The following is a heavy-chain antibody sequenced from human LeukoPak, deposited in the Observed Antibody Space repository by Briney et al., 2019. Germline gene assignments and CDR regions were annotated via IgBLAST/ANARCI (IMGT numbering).Heavy chain of an antibody. CDR2: INHSGST. CDR3: ASLMLIAAGYDY. Sequence: SETLSLTCAVYGGSFSGYYWSWIRQSPGKGLEWIGEINHSGSTTYNPSFKSRVVISIDTSKNQFSLRLSSVTAADTAVYYCASLMLIAAGYDYWGQGNLVIVSS. V-gene: IGHV4-34*01. J-gene: IGHJ4*02. D-gene: IGHD6-13*01. CDR1: GGSFSGYY.